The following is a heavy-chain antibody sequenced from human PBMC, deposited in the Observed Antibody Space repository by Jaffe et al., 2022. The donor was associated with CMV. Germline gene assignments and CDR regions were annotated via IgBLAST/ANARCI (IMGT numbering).Heavy chain of an antibody. CDR2: IYYSGST. V-gene: IGHV4-39*01. D-gene: IGHD4-17*01. J-gene: IGHJ5*02. CDR1: GGSISSSSYY. CDR3: AQTTVTPRVWFDP. Sequence: QLQLQESGPGLVKPSETLSLTCTVSGGSISSSSYYWGWIRQPPGKGLEWIGSIYYSGSTYYNPSLKSRVTISVDTSKNQFSLKLSSVTAADTAVYYCAQTTVTPRVWFDPWGQGTLVTVSS.